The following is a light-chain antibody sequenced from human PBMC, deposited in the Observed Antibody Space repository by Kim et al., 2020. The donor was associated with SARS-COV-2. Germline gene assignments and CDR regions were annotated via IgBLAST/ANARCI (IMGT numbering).Light chain of an antibody. CDR3: QAWDSSTAV. CDR1: GDKY. J-gene: IGLJ2*01. CDR2: QDT. Sequence: GDKYACWYQQKPGQPPVLVIYQDTKRPSGIPERFSGSNSGNTATLTISGTQAMDEAVYYCQAWDSSTAVFGGGTQLTVL. V-gene: IGLV3-1*01.